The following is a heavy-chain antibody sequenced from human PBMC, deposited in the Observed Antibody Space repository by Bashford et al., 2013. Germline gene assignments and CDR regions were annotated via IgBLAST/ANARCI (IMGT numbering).Heavy chain of an antibody. CDR3: AREVVVTSPYYYYYYGMDV. Sequence: ASVKVSCKASGYTFTSYGISWVRQAPGQGLEWMGWISAYNGNTNYAQKLQGRVTMTTDTSTSTAYMELSRLRSDDTAVYYCAREVVVTSPYYYYYYGMDVWGQGTTVTVSS. CDR2: ISAYNGNT. V-gene: IGHV1-18*01. CDR1: GYTFTSYG. D-gene: IGHD2-21*02. J-gene: IGHJ6*01.